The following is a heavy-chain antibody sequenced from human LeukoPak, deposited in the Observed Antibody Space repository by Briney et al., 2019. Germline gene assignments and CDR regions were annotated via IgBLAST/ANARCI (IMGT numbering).Heavy chain of an antibody. CDR1: GFTFSSYA. V-gene: IGHV3-23*01. CDR2: ISGSGGST. J-gene: IGHJ4*02. CDR3: AKDLHYYDSSGTTQDDY. D-gene: IGHD3-22*01. Sequence: QTGGSLRLSFAASGFTFSSYAMSWVRQAPGKGLEWVSAISGSGGSTYYADSVKGRFTISRDNSKNTLYLQMISLRAEDTAVYYCAKDLHYYDSSGTTQDDYWGQGTLVTVSS.